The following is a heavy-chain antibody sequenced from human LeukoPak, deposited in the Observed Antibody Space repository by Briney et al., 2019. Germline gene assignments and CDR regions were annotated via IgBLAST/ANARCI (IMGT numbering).Heavy chain of an antibody. CDR1: GGSISSSSYY. V-gene: IGHV4-39*07. CDR2: IYYSGST. CDR3: ARLVGGTYPVLWYFDL. Sequence: SETLSLTCTVSGGSISSSSYYWGWIRQPPGKGLEWIGSIYYSGSTYYNPSLKSRVTMSVYTSKSQFSLKLSSVTAADTAVYYCARLVGGTYPVLWYFDLWGRGTLVTVSS. D-gene: IGHD3-16*02. J-gene: IGHJ2*01.